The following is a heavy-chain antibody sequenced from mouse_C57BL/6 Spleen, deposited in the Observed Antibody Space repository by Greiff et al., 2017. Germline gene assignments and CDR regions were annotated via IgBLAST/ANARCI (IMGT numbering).Heavy chain of an antibody. CDR1: GYTFTSYW. CDR3: ARSRAQTGRYFDY. CDR2: IDPSDSET. J-gene: IGHJ2*01. D-gene: IGHD4-1*01. V-gene: IGHV1-52*01. Sequence: QVQLQQPGAELVRPGSSVKLSCKASGYTFTSYWMHWVKQRPIQGLEWIGNIDPSDSETHYNQKFKDKATLTVDKSSSTAYMQLSSLTSEDSAVYYCARSRAQTGRYFDYWGQGTTLTVSS.